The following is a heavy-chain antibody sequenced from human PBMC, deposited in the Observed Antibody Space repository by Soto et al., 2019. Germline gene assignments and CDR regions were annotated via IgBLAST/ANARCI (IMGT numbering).Heavy chain of an antibody. J-gene: IGHJ4*02. Sequence: QVQLQESGPGLVKPSETLSLTCTVSGGSINSYCWSWIRQPPGKGLEWIAYIFDSGNAYYNPSLKRRVTISVDTAKDQFSLKLTSATAADTAVYYCARHRRTTVAKFYFDNWGQGALVTVSS. V-gene: IGHV4-59*08. CDR2: IFDSGNA. D-gene: IGHD4-4*01. CDR1: GGSINSYC. CDR3: ARHRRTTVAKFYFDN.